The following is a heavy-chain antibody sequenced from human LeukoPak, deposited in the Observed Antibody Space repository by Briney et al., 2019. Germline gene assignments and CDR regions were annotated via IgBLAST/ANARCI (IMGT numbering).Heavy chain of an antibody. CDR2: IRFDGTSE. Sequence: GGSLRLSCAASGFTFSTYAMHWVRQAPGKGLEWVAFIRFDGTSEFYADSVKARFTISRDNSQNTVSLQLNNLRIEDTALYYCAKTSLSDPSGHYYYMDVWGKGTTVTVSS. CDR3: AKTSLSDPSGHYYYMDV. J-gene: IGHJ6*03. D-gene: IGHD3-3*01. V-gene: IGHV3-30*02. CDR1: GFTFSTYA.